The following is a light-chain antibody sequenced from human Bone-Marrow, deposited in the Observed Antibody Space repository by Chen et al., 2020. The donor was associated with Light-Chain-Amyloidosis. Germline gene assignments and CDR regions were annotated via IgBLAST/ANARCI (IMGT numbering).Light chain of an antibody. CDR3: SSYTSISTLI. Sequence: QSAQTQPPSVSGSPGQSVTISCTGTSSDVGRYDRVSWYQQSPVTAPKVIIFEVNNRPSGVPDRFSGSKSCNAASLTISGLQAEDEGDYYCSSYTSISTLIFGGGTKLTVL. CDR2: EVN. CDR1: SSDVGRYDR. V-gene: IGLV2-18*02. J-gene: IGLJ2*01.